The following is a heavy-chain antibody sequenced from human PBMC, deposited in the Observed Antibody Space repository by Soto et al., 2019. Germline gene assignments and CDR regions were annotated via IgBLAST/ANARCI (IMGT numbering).Heavy chain of an antibody. CDR3: ERGSIIAVADVIDY. V-gene: IGHV4-59*01. Sequence: SLTCTVSGGSISSYYWSWIRQPPGKGLEWIGYIYYSGSTNYNPSLKSRVTISVDTSKNQFSLKLSSVTAADTAVYYCERGSIIAVADVIDYWGQGTLVTVCS. CDR2: IYYSGST. CDR1: GGSISSYY. J-gene: IGHJ4*02. D-gene: IGHD6-19*01.